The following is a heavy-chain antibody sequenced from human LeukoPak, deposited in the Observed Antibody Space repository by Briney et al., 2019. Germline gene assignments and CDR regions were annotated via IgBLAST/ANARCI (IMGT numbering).Heavy chain of an antibody. CDR3: ATHRLAYSSSWYYFDY. Sequence: GESLKISCKGSGYGFTSYWIGWVRQMPGKGLEWMGIIYPGDSDTRYSPSFQGQVTISADKSISTAYLQWSSLKASDTAMYYCATHRLAYSSSWYYFDYWGQGTLVTVSS. J-gene: IGHJ4*02. CDR2: IYPGDSDT. D-gene: IGHD6-13*01. CDR1: GYGFTSYW. V-gene: IGHV5-51*01.